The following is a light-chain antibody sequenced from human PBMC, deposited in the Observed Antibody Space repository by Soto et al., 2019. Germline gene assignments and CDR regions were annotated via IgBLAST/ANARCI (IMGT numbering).Light chain of an antibody. J-gene: IGKJ2*01. V-gene: IGKV3-15*01. CDR3: QQFEKWPFT. CDR1: QSVSGN. Sequence: EIVMTQSPGTLSVSLGERVTLSCRASQSVSGNLAWYQQRPGQVPRLLFYAASTRATDVPGTFSGSGSGTEFTLTISSLQSEDFAVYYCQQFEKWPFTFGQGTKLEIK. CDR2: AAS.